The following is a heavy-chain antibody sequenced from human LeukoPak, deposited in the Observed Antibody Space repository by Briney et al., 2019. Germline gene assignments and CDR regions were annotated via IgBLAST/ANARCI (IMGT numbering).Heavy chain of an antibody. D-gene: IGHD3-22*01. Sequence: NPSETLSLTCTVSGGSISSSSHHWGWIRQAPGKGLEWVSYISSSGSFIYYADSVKGRFTISRDNAKNSLYLQMNSLRAEDTAVYYCARETHYDSSGYHNDYWGQGTLVTVSS. CDR2: ISSSGSFI. J-gene: IGHJ4*02. CDR3: ARETHYDSSGYHNDY. V-gene: IGHV3-11*04. CDR1: GGSISSSSHH.